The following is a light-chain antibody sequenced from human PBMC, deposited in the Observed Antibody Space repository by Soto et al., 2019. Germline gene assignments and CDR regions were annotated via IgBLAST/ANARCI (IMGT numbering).Light chain of an antibody. J-gene: IGLJ1*01. CDR1: SSDVGGYNY. V-gene: IGLV2-14*01. CDR3: SSYTSSSTPHYV. CDR2: DVS. Sequence: QSVLTQPASVSGSPGLSITISCTGTSSDVGGYNYVSWYQQHPGKAPKLMIYDVSNRPSGVSNRFSGSKSGNTASLTISGLQAEDEADYYCSSYTSSSTPHYVFGTGTKVTVL.